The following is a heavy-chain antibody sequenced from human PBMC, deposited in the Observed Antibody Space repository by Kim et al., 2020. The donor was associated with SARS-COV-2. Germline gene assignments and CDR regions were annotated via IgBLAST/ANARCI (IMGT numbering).Heavy chain of an antibody. CDR2: ISSSSSYI. CDR1: GFTFSSYS. V-gene: IGHV3-21*01. CDR3: ARGAVEYCSGGSCYSGDY. J-gene: IGHJ4*02. Sequence: GGSLRLSCAASGFTFSSYSMNWVRQAPGKGLEWVSSISSSSSYIYYADSVKGRFTISRDNAKNSLYLQMNSLRAEDTAVYYCARGAVEYCSGGSCYSGDYWGQGTLVTVSS. D-gene: IGHD2-15*01.